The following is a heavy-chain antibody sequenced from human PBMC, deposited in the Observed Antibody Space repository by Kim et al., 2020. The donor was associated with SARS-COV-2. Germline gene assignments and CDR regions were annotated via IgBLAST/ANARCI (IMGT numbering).Heavy chain of an antibody. D-gene: IGHD2-15*01. J-gene: IGHJ4*02. CDR1: GFTFSNYA. CDR3: ARGLGFCTSSSCPGGLDY. CDR2: IWYDGSNK. Sequence: GGSLRLSCAASGFTFSNYAMHWVRQAPGTGLEWVAIIWYDGSNKYYVDSVKGRFTISRDNSKNTLFLQMNSLRAEDTAVYYCARGLGFCTSSSCPGGLDYWGQGTVVTVSS. V-gene: IGHV3-33*01.